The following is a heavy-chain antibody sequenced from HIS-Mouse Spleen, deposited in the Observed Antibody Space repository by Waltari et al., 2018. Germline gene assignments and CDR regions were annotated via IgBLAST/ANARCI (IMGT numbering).Heavy chain of an antibody. D-gene: IGHD1-20*01. J-gene: IGHJ4*02. CDR3: ARGVTGSYFDY. V-gene: IGHV1-2*02. CDR2: INPNSGGT. Sequence: QVQLVQSGAEVKKPGASVKVSCKASGYTFTGYYMHWVRQAPGQGLEWMGWINPNSGGTNYEQKFQGRVTMTRDTSISTAYMEVSRLRSDDTAVYYCARGVTGSYFDYWGQGTLVTVSS. CDR1: GYTFTGYY.